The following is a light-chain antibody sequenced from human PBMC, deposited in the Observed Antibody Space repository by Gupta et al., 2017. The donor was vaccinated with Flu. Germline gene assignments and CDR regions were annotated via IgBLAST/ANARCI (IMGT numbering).Light chain of an antibody. Sequence: QSVLTQPPSASGAPGQRVNISCNGDSANIGTVFDVHWYRQFPGMAPRLLIYGNTLRPSGVSDRFSASRSGSAASLAISGLQTGDEADYFCQSYDGSHFVFGTGTKVTVL. J-gene: IGLJ1*01. CDR2: GNT. CDR3: QSYDGSHFV. V-gene: IGLV1-40*02. CDR1: SANIGTVFD.